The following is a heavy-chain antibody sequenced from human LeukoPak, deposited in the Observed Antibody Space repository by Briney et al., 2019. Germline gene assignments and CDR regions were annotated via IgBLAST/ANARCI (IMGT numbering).Heavy chain of an antibody. V-gene: IGHV3-21*01. CDR3: ARAPYVYSGHHDY. Sequence: GGSLRLSCAASGFTFSSYSMNWVRQAPGKGLEWVSSISSSSYIYYADSVKGRFTISRDNAKNSLYLQMSSLRAEDTAVYYCARAPYVYSGHHDYWGQGTLVTVSS. J-gene: IGHJ4*02. CDR2: ISSSSYI. CDR1: GFTFSSYS. D-gene: IGHD3-16*01.